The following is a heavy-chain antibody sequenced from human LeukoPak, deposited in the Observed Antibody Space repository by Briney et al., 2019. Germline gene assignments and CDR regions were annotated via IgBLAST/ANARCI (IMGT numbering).Heavy chain of an antibody. CDR3: ARGYDFWSGSSYGMDV. CDR2: IYYSGST. J-gene: IGHJ6*02. CDR1: GGSVSSGSYY. V-gene: IGHV4-31*03. Sequence: SETLSLTCTVSGGSVSSGSYYWSWIRRHPGKGLEWIGYIYYSGSTFYNPSLKSRVTISVDTSKNQFSLKLSSVTAADTAVYYCARGYDFWSGSSYGMDVWGQGTTVTVSS. D-gene: IGHD3-3*01.